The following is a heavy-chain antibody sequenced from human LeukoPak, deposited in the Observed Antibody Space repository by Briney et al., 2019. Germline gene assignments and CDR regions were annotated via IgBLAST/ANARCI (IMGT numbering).Heavy chain of an antibody. D-gene: IGHD6-19*01. Sequence: GGSLRLSCAASGFTFSTDFMTWVRQAPGKGLEWVSAIDDDGGSTDYADSVRGRFTISRDNSENTLFLQMNRLRADDTALYYCARRVGGTPDYWGRGTLVTVSS. V-gene: IGHV3-23*01. CDR1: GFTFSTDF. CDR2: IDDDGGST. J-gene: IGHJ4*02. CDR3: ARRVGGTPDY.